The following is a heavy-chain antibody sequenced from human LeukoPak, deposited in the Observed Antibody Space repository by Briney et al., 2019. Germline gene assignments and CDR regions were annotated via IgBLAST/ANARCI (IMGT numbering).Heavy chain of an antibody. CDR1: GGSFSGYY. D-gene: IGHD3-22*01. Sequence: NPSETLSLTCAVYGGSFSGYYWSWIRQPPGKGLEWIGEINHSGGTNYNPSLKSRVTISVDTSKNQFSLKLSSVTAADTAVYYCARGAPGYYDSSGYQAYWGQGTLVTVSS. J-gene: IGHJ4*02. CDR2: INHSGGT. CDR3: ARGAPGYYDSSGYQAY. V-gene: IGHV4-34*01.